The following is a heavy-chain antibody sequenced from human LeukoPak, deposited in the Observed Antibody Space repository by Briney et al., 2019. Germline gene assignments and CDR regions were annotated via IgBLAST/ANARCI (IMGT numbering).Heavy chain of an antibody. CDR3: ARAGYSSSGWFDP. D-gene: IGHD6-13*01. Sequence: SETLSLTCTVSGGSISSSSYYWGWIRQPPGKGLEWIGSIYHSGSTYYNPSLKSRVTISVDTSKNQFSLKLSSVTAADTAVYYCARAGYSSSGWFDPWGQGTLVTVSS. V-gene: IGHV4-39*07. CDR2: IYHSGST. CDR1: GGSISSSSYY. J-gene: IGHJ5*02.